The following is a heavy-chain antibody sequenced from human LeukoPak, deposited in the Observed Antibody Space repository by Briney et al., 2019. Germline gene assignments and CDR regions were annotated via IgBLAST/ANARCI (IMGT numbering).Heavy chain of an antibody. D-gene: IGHD3-3*01. Sequence: GGSLRLSCAAAGFTFSNYAMSWVRQAPGKGLEWVSAIGGSGDSTYYADSVKGRFTISRDNAKNSLYLQMNSLRVEDTAVYYCARDLFYSTLDYWGQGTPVTVSS. J-gene: IGHJ4*02. CDR3: ARDLFYSTLDY. CDR1: GFTFSNYA. V-gene: IGHV3-23*01. CDR2: IGGSGDST.